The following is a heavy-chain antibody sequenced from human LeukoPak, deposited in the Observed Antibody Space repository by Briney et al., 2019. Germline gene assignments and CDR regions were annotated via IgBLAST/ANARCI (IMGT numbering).Heavy chain of an antibody. D-gene: IGHD3-22*01. J-gene: IGHJ4*02. CDR1: GFTFTSYS. CDR2: ISGRSGNT. Sequence: PGGSLRLSCAASGFTFTSYSMNWVRQAPGKGLEWVSTISGRSGNTYYADSVKGRFTISRDNSKNTLYLQMNSLRAEDTALYYCAEKDTYDSTGYCDYWGQGTLVTVSS. V-gene: IGHV3-23*01. CDR3: AEKDTYDSTGYCDY.